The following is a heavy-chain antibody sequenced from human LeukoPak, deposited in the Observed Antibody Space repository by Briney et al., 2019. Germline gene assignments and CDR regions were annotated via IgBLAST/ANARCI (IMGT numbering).Heavy chain of an antibody. D-gene: IGHD2-2*01. Sequence: SETLSLTCTVSGGSISSYSWSWIRQPAGKGLEWIGHMYTSGITNYNPSLKSRVTMSVDTSKKQFSLKLSSVTAADTAVSYCARVDIVVVPAAIMGYYYYMDVWGKGTTVTVSS. V-gene: IGHV4-4*07. CDR1: GGSISSYS. CDR3: ARVDIVVVPAAIMGYYYYMDV. CDR2: MYTSGIT. J-gene: IGHJ6*03.